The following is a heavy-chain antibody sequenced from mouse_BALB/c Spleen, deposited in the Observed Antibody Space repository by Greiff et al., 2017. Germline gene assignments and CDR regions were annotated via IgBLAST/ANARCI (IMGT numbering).Heavy chain of an antibody. V-gene: IGHV2-9*02. D-gene: IGHD2-1*01. CDR3: ARDCGNYVGHAMDY. J-gene: IGHJ4*01. Sequence: VQLVESGPGLVAPSQSLSITCTVSGFSLTSYGVHWVRQPPGKGLEWLGVIWAGGSTNYNSALMSRLSISKDNSKSQVFLKMNSLQTDDTAMYYCARDCGNYVGHAMDYWGQGTSVTVSS. CDR1: GFSLTSYG. CDR2: IWAGGST.